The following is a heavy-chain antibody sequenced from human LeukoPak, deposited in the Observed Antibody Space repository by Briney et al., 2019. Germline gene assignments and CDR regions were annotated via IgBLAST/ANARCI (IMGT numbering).Heavy chain of an antibody. CDR3: ARISPTAVGWFDP. CDR2: IYYSGST. D-gene: IGHD5-18*01. CDR1: GGSISSSSYY. Sequence: SETLSLTCTVSGGSISSSSYYWGWIRQPPGKELEWIGSIYYSGSTNYNPSLKSRVTISVDKSKNQFSLKLSSVTAADTAVYYCARISPTAVGWFDPWGQGTLVTVSS. J-gene: IGHJ5*02. V-gene: IGHV4-39*07.